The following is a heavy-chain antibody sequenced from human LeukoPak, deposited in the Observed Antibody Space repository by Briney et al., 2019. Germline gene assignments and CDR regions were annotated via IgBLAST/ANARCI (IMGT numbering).Heavy chain of an antibody. CDR2: ISGSGGST. V-gene: IGHV3-23*01. CDR3: ARGGGNYYGSGSYPRAYYFDY. D-gene: IGHD3-10*01. Sequence: GGSLRLSCAASGFTFSSYAMSWVRQAPGKGLEWVSAISGSGGSTYYADSVKGRFTISRDNAKNSLYLQMNSLRAEDTAVYYCARGGGNYYGSGSYPRAYYFDYWGQGTLVTVSS. J-gene: IGHJ4*02. CDR1: GFTFSSYA.